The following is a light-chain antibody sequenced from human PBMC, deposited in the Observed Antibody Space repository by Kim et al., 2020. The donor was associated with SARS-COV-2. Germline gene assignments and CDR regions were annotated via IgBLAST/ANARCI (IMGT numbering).Light chain of an antibody. CDR1: NIASET. CDR3: QVWDSSSDHVI. CDR2: YDS. J-gene: IGLJ2*01. Sequence: SYELTQPPSVSVAPGKTAKLTCGGNNIASETVHWYQQKAGQAPVLVIYYDSDRPSGIPERFSGSNSGNTATLTISRVEAGDEADYYCQVWDSSSDHVIFGGGTKLTVL. V-gene: IGLV3-21*04.